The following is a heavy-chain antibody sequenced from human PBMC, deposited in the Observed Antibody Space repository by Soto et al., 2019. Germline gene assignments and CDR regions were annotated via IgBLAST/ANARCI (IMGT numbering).Heavy chain of an antibody. D-gene: IGHD2-15*01. CDR2: ISSNGGST. V-gene: IGHV3-64*01. CDR3: ARGPAGSRYCSGGSCYQDYYYYYMDV. Sequence: EVQLVESGGGLVQPGGSLRLSCAASGFTFSSYAMHWVRQAPGKGLEYVSAISSNGGSTYYANSVKGRFTISRDNSKNTLYLQMGSLRDEDMAVYYCARGPAGSRYCSGGSCYQDYYYYYMDVWGKGTTVTVSS. CDR1: GFTFSSYA. J-gene: IGHJ6*03.